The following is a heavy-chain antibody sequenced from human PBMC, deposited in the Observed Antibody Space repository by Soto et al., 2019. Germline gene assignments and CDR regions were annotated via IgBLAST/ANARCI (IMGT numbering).Heavy chain of an antibody. D-gene: IGHD2-2*01. CDR1: GFSFRSYA. CDR2: IWYDGVNK. Sequence: GGSLRLSCAASGFSFRSYAMHWVRQAPGKGLEWVAVIWYDGVNKYYADSVKGRFTISRDNSNNTLYVQMNSLKADDTAMYYCAKSSRQYASAIQAFFDPWGLGTLVTVSS. V-gene: IGHV3-33*08. J-gene: IGHJ5*02. CDR3: AKSSRQYASAIQAFFDP.